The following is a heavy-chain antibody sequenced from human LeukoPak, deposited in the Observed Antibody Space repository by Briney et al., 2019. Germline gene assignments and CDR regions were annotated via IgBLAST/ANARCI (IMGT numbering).Heavy chain of an antibody. J-gene: IGHJ5*02. CDR2: ISTTGSII. V-gene: IGHV3-11*01. D-gene: IGHD3-10*01. Sequence: GRSLRLSCVASGFTFSDYYMSWIRQAPGKGLECVSYISTTGSIIYYADYVKGRFTISRDNAKNSLHLQMNSLRAEDTAVYYCARDLYHYGSGSSPQEFDPRGQGTLVTVSS. CDR3: ARDLYHYGSGSSPQEFDP. CDR1: GFTFSDYY.